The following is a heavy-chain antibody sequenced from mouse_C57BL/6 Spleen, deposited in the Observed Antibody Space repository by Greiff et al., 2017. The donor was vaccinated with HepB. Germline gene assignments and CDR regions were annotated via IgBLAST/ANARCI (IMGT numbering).Heavy chain of an antibody. V-gene: IGHV5-6*01. CDR3: ARHGLNYYGTAMDY. CDR1: GFTFSSYG. D-gene: IGHD1-1*01. J-gene: IGHJ4*01. CDR2: ISSGGSYT. Sequence: EVKLQESGGDLVKPGGSLKLSCAASGFTFSSYGMSWVRQTPDKRLEWVATISSGGSYTYYPDSVKGRFTISRDNAKNTLYLQMSSLKSEDTAMYYCARHGLNYYGTAMDYWGQGTSVTVSS.